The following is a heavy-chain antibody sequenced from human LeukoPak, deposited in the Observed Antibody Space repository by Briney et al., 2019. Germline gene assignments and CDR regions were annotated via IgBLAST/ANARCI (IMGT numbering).Heavy chain of an antibody. CDR2: ISNDGSSK. V-gene: IGHV3-30*18. CDR1: GFTFYDYA. J-gene: IGHJ4*02. Sequence: GGSLRLSCAASGFTFYDYAMHWVRQAPGKGLEWVAVISNDGSSKYYADSVKGRFTISRDISKNTLYLQMNSLRAEDTAVYYCAKDPPRYCRGGYCYPDYWGQGTLVTVSS. CDR3: AKDPPRYCRGGYCYPDY. D-gene: IGHD2-15*01.